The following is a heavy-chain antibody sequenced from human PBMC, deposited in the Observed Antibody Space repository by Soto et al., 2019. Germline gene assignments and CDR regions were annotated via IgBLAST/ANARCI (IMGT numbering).Heavy chain of an antibody. Sequence: QVQLQESGPGLVKPSQTLSLTCTVSGGSISSGDSYWSWIRQSPGKGLEWIGYIYHSGSTYYKSSFRGRVTISVDTSKNQFCLNLNSVTAADTAVYFCAREGAASHSYYYGTDVWGQGTTVTVSS. V-gene: IGHV4-30-4*01. CDR3: AREGAASHSYYYGTDV. CDR1: GGSISSGDSY. CDR2: IYHSGST. D-gene: IGHD3-16*01. J-gene: IGHJ6*02.